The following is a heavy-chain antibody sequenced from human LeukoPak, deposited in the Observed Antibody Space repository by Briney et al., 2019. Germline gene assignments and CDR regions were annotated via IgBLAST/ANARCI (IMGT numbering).Heavy chain of an antibody. Sequence: GGSLRLSCAASGFTFSSYWMHWVRQAPGKGLEWVAVISYDGSNKYYADSVKGRFTISRDNSKNTLYLQMNSLRAEDTAVYYCAKDLTTVVTPNWFDPWGQGTLVTVSS. V-gene: IGHV3-30*18. D-gene: IGHD4-23*01. J-gene: IGHJ5*02. CDR3: AKDLTTVVTPNWFDP. CDR1: GFTFSSYW. CDR2: ISYDGSNK.